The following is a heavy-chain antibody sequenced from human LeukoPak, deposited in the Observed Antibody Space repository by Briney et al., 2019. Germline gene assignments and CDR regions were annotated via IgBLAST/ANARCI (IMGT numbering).Heavy chain of an antibody. CDR2: INPNSGGT. J-gene: IGHJ4*02. D-gene: IGHD6-13*01. V-gene: IGHV1-2*02. CDR3: ARARSSSWYRDRYYFDY. Sequence: ASVKVSCKASGYTFTGYYMHWVRQAPGQRREWMGWINPNSGGTNYAQEFQGRVTMTRDTSISTAYMALSRLRSDDTAVYYCARARSSSWYRDRYYFDYWGQGTLVTVSS. CDR1: GYTFTGYY.